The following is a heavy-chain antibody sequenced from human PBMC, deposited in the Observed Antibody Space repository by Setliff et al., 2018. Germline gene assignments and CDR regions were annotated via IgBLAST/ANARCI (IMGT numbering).Heavy chain of an antibody. CDR3: VREEGGYCGDDCYSVRSIEY. V-gene: IGHV4-59*11. CDR2: ISYGGST. J-gene: IGHJ4*02. D-gene: IGHD2-21*01. CDR1: NGSISTQY. Sequence: PSETLSLTCTVSNGSISTQYWSWIRQPPGKGLEWIGYISYGGSTDYSPSLESRVTISIDTSKSQFSLKLSSMTAADTAVYYCVREEGGYCGDDCYSVRSIEYWGQGASVTVSS.